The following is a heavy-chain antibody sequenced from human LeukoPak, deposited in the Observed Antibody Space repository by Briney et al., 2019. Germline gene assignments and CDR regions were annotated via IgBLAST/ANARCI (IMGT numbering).Heavy chain of an antibody. CDR2: FDPEDGET. V-gene: IGHV1-24*01. Sequence: GASVKVSCKVSGYTLTELSMHWVRQAPGKGLEWMGGFDPEDGETIYAQKFQGRVTMTEDASTDTAYMELSSLRSEDTAVYYCATGYSGSYSYGYWGQGTLVTVSS. J-gene: IGHJ4*02. D-gene: IGHD1-26*01. CDR3: ATGYSGSYSYGY. CDR1: GYTLTELS.